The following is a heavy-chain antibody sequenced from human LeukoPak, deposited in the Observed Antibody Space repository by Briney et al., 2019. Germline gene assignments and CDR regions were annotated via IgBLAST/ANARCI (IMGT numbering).Heavy chain of an antibody. CDR3: AKTPLRSGYSYGSAEYFQH. D-gene: IGHD5-18*01. CDR2: ISGSGGST. Sequence: TGGSLRLSCASSGFTFSSYAMSWVRQAPGKGLEWVSSISGSGGSTYYADSVKGRFTISRDNSKNTLYPQMNSLRAEDTAVYYCAKTPLRSGYSYGSAEYFQHWGQGTLVTVSS. V-gene: IGHV3-23*01. CDR1: GFTFSSYA. J-gene: IGHJ1*01.